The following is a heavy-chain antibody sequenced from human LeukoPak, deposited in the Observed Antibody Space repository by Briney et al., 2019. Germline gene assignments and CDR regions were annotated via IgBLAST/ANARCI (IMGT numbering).Heavy chain of an antibody. J-gene: IGHJ4*02. CDR3: ARRIGFTGYPFDY. CDR2: IYPGDSDT. CDR1: GYSFTSYW. D-gene: IGHD3-9*01. V-gene: IGHV5-51*01. Sequence: GESLKISXKGSGYSFTSYWIGWVRQMPGKGLEWMAIIYPGDSDTIYSPSFQGQVTISADKSITTAYLQWGSLKASDTAMYYCARRIGFTGYPFDYWGQGTLVTVSS.